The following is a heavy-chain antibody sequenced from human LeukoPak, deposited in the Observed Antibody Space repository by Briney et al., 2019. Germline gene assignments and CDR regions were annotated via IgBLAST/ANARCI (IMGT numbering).Heavy chain of an antibody. V-gene: IGHV1-46*01. D-gene: IGHD5-24*01. J-gene: IGHJ4*02. CDR3: AADRDGSDFDY. CDR1: GYTFTSYY. CDR2: INPSGGST. Sequence: ASVKVSCKASGYTFTSYYMHWVRQAPGQGLEWMGIINPSGGSTSYAQKFQGRVTMTRNTSTSTAYMELSSLRSEDTAVYYCAADRDGSDFDYWGQGTLVTVSS.